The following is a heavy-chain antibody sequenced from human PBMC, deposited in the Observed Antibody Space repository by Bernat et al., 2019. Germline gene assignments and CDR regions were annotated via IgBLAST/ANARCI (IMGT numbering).Heavy chain of an antibody. CDR1: LFSFSSYA. V-gene: IGHV3-23*04. CDR2: ITGSACSK. J-gene: IGHJ4*02. D-gene: IGHD3-10*01. Sequence: EVQLVESGGVFLQPGGSLILSCAASLFSFSSYAMSWVRQAPGKGLEWVSAITGSACSKFYADYVKGRFNISRDNSKNTLYLHMNSLRGEDTAVYYCANRWFCWGQGNLVTVSS. CDR3: ANRWFC.